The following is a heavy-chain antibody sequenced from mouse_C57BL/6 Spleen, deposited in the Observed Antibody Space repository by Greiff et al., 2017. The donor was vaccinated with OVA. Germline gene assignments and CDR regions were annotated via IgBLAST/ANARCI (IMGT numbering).Heavy chain of an antibody. D-gene: IGHD2-13*01. CDR1: GYTFTDYE. Sequence: QVQLQQSGAELVRPGASVTLSCKASGYTFTDYEMHWVQQTPVHGLEWIGAIDPETGGTAYNQKFKGKAILTADKSSSTAYMELRSLTSEDSAVYYCTSPIYYGDCGGSMDYWGQGTSVTVSS. CDR2: IDPETGGT. CDR3: TSPIYYGDCGGSMDY. V-gene: IGHV1-15*01. J-gene: IGHJ4*01.